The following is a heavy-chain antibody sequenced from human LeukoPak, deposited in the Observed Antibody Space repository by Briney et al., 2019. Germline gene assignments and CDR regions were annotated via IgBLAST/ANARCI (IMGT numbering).Heavy chain of an antibody. D-gene: IGHD1-7*01. CDR1: GFTFSSYA. CDR3: ARGITESTSDY. V-gene: IGHV3-21*01. Sequence: PGGSLRLSCAASGFTFSSYAMSWVRQAPGKGLEWVSSISSSSSYIYYADSVKGRFTISRDSAKNSLYLQMNSLRAEDTAVYYCARGITESTSDYWGQGTLVTVSS. J-gene: IGHJ4*02. CDR2: ISSSSSYI.